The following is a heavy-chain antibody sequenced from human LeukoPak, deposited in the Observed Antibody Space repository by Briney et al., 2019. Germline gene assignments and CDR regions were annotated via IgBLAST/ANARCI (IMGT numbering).Heavy chain of an antibody. V-gene: IGHV4-34*01. CDR2: INHSGST. CDR1: GGSFSGYY. D-gene: IGHD3-10*01. CDR3: ARASKSYGSGSYLWRFDY. Sequence: SETLSLTCAVYGGSFSGYYWSWIRQPPGKGLEWIGEINHSGSTNYNPSLKSRVTISVDTSKNQFSLKLSSVTAADTAVYYCARASKSYGSGSYLWRFDYWGQGTLVTVSS. J-gene: IGHJ4*02.